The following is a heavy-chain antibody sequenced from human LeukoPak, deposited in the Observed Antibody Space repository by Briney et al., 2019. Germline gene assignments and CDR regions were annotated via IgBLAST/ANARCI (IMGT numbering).Heavy chain of an antibody. V-gene: IGHV4-59*01. CDR3: ARAKRGYSYGSFDP. D-gene: IGHD5-18*01. CDR2: IYYSGST. CDR1: GDSISGYY. Sequence: PSETLSFTCTAAGDSISGYYWSWIRQPPGKGLEWIGYIYYSGSTDYNPSLRGRVTISVDTSETQFSLNLSSVTTADTAVYYCARAKRGYSYGSFDPWGQGTLVTVSS. J-gene: IGHJ5*02.